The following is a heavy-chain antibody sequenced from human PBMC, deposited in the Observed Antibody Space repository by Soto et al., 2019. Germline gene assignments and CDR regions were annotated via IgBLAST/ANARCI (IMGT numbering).Heavy chain of an antibody. D-gene: IGHD3-9*01. J-gene: IGHJ4*02. Sequence: PGGSPRLSCAASGFTFSSYAMSWVRQAPGKGLEWVSAISGSGGSTYYADSVKGRFTISRDNSKNTLYLQMNSLRAEDTAVYYCAKDTNYDILTGYFVYWGQGTLVTVSS. V-gene: IGHV3-23*01. CDR2: ISGSGGST. CDR3: AKDTNYDILTGYFVY. CDR1: GFTFSSYA.